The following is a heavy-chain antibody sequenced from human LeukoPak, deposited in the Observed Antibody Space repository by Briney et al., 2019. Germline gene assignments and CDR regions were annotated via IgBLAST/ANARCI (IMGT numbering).Heavy chain of an antibody. J-gene: IGHJ4*02. CDR3: ATSSTIIGVGMIGCFDY. CDR2: IYLSGST. V-gene: IGHV4-38-2*01. CDR1: AYSTTSGYY. D-gene: IGHD3-3*01. Sequence: PPETLSLTCVLAAYSTTSGYYWGWIRQPPGKGLEWIGGIYLSGSTYYNPSLKSRVTISVDTSKNQCSLKLSCVTAADTAVYYCATSSTIIGVGMIGCFDYWGQGTLVTVSS.